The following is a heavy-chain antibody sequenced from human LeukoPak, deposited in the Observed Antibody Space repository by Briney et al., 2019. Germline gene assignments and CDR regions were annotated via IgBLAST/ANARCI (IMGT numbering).Heavy chain of an antibody. CDR1: GYTFTIYG. CDR2: ISGYNGNT. V-gene: IGHV1-18*01. D-gene: IGHD6-6*01. CDR3: ARKGSSSPEDY. J-gene: IGHJ4*02. Sequence: ASVTVSCKASGYTFTIYGISWVRQAPGQGLEWMGWISGYNGNTNYAQKLQGRVTMTTDTSTSTVYMELRSLRSDDTAMYYCARKGSSSPEDYWGQGTLVTVSS.